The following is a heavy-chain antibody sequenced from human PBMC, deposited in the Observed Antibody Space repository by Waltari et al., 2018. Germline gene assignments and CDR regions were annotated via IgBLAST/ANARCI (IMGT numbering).Heavy chain of an antibody. D-gene: IGHD3-10*01. CDR2: ISGSGGST. V-gene: IGHV3-23*04. J-gene: IGHJ3*02. Sequence: EVQLVESGGGLVQPGGSLRLSCAASGFTFSSYAMSWVRQAPGKGLEWVSAISGSGGSTYYADSVKGRFTISRDNSKSTLYLQMNSLRAEDTAVYYCAKGGALLWFREGDGAFDIWGQGTMVTVSS. CDR3: AKGGALLWFREGDGAFDI. CDR1: GFTFSSYA.